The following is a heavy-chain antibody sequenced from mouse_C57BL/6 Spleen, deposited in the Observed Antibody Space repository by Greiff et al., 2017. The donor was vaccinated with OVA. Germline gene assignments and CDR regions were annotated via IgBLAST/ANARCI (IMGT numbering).Heavy chain of an antibody. CDR2: IYPGSGST. J-gene: IGHJ3*01. Sequence: QVQLKESGAELVKPGASVKMSCKASGYTFTSYWITWVKQRPGQGLAWIGDIYPGSGSTNYNEKFKSKATLTVDTSSSTAYMQLSSLTSEDSAVYYCARAHYYYGTPWFAYWGQGTLVTVSA. V-gene: IGHV1-55*01. CDR1: GYTFTSYW. CDR3: ARAHYYYGTPWFAY. D-gene: IGHD1-1*01.